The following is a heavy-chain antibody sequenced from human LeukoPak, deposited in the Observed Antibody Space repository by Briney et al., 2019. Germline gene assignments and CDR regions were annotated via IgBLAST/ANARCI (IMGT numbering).Heavy chain of an antibody. Sequence: ASVKVSCKASGYTFTSYDINWVRQATGQGLEWMGWMNPNSGNTGYAQKFQGRVTMTRNTSISTAYMELSSLRSEDTAVYYCARPDCSGGSCQGSYYYYYGMDVWGQGTTATVSS. CDR3: ARPDCSGGSCQGSYYYYYGMDV. J-gene: IGHJ6*02. D-gene: IGHD2-15*01. V-gene: IGHV1-8*01. CDR1: GYTFTSYD. CDR2: MNPNSGNT.